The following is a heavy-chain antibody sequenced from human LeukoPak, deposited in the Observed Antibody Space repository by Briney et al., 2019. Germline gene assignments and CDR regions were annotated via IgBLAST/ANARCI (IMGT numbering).Heavy chain of an antibody. CDR3: LVDPNDGFDY. D-gene: IGHD2-8*01. CDR2: MNPNSGNT. V-gene: IGHV1-8*03. J-gene: IGHJ4*02. Sequence: ASVKVSCKASGYTFTSYDINWVRQATGQGLEWMGWMNPNSGNTGYAQKFQGRVTITRNNSISTAYMEMSSLRSEDTAVYYCLVDPNDGFDYWGQGTLVTVSS. CDR1: GYTFTSYD.